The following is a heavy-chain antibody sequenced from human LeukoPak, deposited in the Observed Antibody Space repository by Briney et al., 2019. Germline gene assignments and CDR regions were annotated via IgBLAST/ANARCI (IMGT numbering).Heavy chain of an antibody. CDR3: ARLVGLAEGIYYYYYMDV. CDR2: IYTSGST. CDR1: GGSISSYY. D-gene: IGHD1-26*01. Sequence: PSATLSLTCTVSGGSISSYYWSWIRHPPGKGLEWIGYIYTSGSTNYNPSLKSRVTISVDTSKNQFSLKLSSVTAADTAVYYCARLVGLAEGIYYYYYMDVWAKGPRSPSP. V-gene: IGHV4-4*09. J-gene: IGHJ6*03.